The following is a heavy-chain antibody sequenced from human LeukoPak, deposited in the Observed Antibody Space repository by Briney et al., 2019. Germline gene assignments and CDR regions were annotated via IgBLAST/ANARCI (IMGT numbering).Heavy chain of an antibody. J-gene: IGHJ4*02. V-gene: IGHV3-23*01. Sequence: GGSLRLSCAASGFTFNIYNMNWVRQAPGKELEWVSAISGSGTKTYYADSVRGRFTISRDNSKNTLSLQMSSLRAEDTAVYYCAKAEWELLSYFDYWGQGMLVIVSS. CDR2: ISGSGTKT. CDR3: AKAEWELLSYFDY. CDR1: GFTFNIYN. D-gene: IGHD1-26*01.